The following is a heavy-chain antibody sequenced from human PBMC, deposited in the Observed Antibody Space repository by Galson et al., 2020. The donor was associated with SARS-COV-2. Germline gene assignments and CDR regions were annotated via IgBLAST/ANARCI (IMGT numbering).Heavy chain of an antibody. CDR2: ISYDGSNK. Sequence: QAGGSLRLSCAASGFTFSSYGMHWVRQAPGKGLEWVAVISYDGSNKYYADSVKGRFTISRDNSKNKLYLQMNSLRAEDTAVYYCARPLTGYYPADYWGQGTLVTVSS. V-gene: IGHV3-30*03. J-gene: IGHJ4*02. CDR1: GFTFSSYG. CDR3: ARPLTGYYPADY. D-gene: IGHD3-9*01.